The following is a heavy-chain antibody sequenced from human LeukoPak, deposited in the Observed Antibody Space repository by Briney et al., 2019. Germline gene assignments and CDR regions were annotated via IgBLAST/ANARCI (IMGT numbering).Heavy chain of an antibody. V-gene: IGHV4-4*07. J-gene: IGHJ5*01. CDR3: ARDYLVGAPLDS. Sequence: SETLSLTCTVSGVSITNYYWAWIRQPAGKGLEWIGRMYISGSTNYNPFLKSRVTISIDKSNNQFSLKLRSVTAADTAVYYCARDYLVGAPLDSWGHGTLVTVSS. D-gene: IGHD1-26*01. CDR1: GVSITNYY. CDR2: MYISGST.